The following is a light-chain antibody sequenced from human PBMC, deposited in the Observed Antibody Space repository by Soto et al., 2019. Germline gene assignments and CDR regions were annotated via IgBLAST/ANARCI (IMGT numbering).Light chain of an antibody. CDR2: GAS. Sequence: EIVLTQSPDTLSLSPGERATLSCRASQSVNSNYLAWYQQNPGQAPRLLIYGASFRATGIPDRFSGSGSGTDFTLTISRLEPEDFAVYYCHQYGSSPRTFGQGTKVEIK. J-gene: IGKJ1*01. V-gene: IGKV3-20*01. CDR3: HQYGSSPRT. CDR1: QSVNSNY.